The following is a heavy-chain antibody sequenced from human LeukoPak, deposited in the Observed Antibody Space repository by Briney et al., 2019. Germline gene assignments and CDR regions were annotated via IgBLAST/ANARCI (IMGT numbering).Heavy chain of an antibody. CDR2: IKHDGSEK. CDR1: GFIFSSYW. CDR3: ARWGAGCSSTSCYGPQDYYYGMDV. J-gene: IGHJ6*02. D-gene: IGHD2-2*01. Sequence: GGSLRLSCAASGFIFSSYWMSWVRQAPGKGLEWVANIKHDGSEKYYVDSVKGRFTISRDNAKNSLYLQMNSLRAEDTAVYYCARWGAGCSSTSCYGPQDYYYGMDVWGQGTTVTVSS. V-gene: IGHV3-7*01.